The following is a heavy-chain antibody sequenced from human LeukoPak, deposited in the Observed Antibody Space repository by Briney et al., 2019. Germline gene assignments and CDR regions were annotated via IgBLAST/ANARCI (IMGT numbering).Heavy chain of an antibody. Sequence: GGSLRLSCAASGFTFDDYAMNWVRQVPGKGLEWVSGISWNSGSIGYADSVKGRFTISRDNAKNTLYLQMNSLRAEDTAVYYCARGVTPLYWGQGTLVTVSS. CDR1: GFTFDDYA. V-gene: IGHV3-9*01. CDR2: ISWNSGSI. CDR3: ARGVTPLY. J-gene: IGHJ4*02. D-gene: IGHD3-10*01.